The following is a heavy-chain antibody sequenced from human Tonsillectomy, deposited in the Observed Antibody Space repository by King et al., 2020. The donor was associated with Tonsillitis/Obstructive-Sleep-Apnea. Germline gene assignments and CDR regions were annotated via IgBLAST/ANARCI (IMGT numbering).Heavy chain of an antibody. D-gene: IGHD3-22*01. CDR1: GYSFTSYG. J-gene: IGHJ4*02. CDR3: ARDSMSHYFDSSAYYTFAY. Sequence: VQLVESGAEVKKPGASVKVSYKASGYSFTSYGISWVRQAPGQGLEWMGWISAYNGDTNYAQKLQGRVTMTTDTSTSTAYMELRSLRSDDTAVYYCARDSMSHYFDSSAYYTFAYWGQGTLVTVSS. CDR2: ISAYNGDT. V-gene: IGHV1-18*01.